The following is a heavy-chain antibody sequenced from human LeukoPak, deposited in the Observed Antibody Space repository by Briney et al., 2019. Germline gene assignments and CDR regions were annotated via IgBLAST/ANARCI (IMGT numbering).Heavy chain of an antibody. Sequence: GGSLRLSCAASGFTFSNYAMNWIRQAPGKGLEWVSSISESGDKTDYADSVRGRFTISRDNSQNTLYLQMNSLRAEDTALYYCAKQWVDCWGQGTLVTVSS. D-gene: IGHD1-26*01. CDR3: AKQWVDC. J-gene: IGHJ4*02. V-gene: IGHV3-23*01. CDR2: ISESGDKT. CDR1: GFTFSNYA.